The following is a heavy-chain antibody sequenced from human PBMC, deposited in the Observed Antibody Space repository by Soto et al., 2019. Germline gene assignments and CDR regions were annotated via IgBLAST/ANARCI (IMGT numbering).Heavy chain of an antibody. J-gene: IGHJ6*02. D-gene: IGHD3-9*01. Sequence: PGGSLRLSCAAPGFTFSSYAMSWVRQAPGKGLEWVSAISGSGGSTYYADSVKGRFTISRDNSKNTLYLQMNSLRAEDTAVYYCAKVGYYDILTGYAGYYYYYYGMDVWGQGTTVTVSS. CDR1: GFTFSSYA. V-gene: IGHV3-23*01. CDR2: ISGSGGST. CDR3: AKVGYYDILTGYAGYYYYYYGMDV.